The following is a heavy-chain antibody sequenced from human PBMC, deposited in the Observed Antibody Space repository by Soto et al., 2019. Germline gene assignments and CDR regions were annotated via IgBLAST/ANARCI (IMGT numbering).Heavy chain of an antibody. CDR2: IDDSGKV. CDR3: AIPPPIEVAGPDY. Sequence: SEIRSLACSVSGGSISGSPYHWGWIRQPPGKGLEWIGSIDDSGKVYYNPSLTGRATLFVDTSRNRFSLNLDSVTAADTAVYYCAIPPPIEVAGPDYWGQGTLVTVSS. V-gene: IGHV4-39*02. CDR1: GGSISGSPYH. J-gene: IGHJ4*02. D-gene: IGHD6-19*01.